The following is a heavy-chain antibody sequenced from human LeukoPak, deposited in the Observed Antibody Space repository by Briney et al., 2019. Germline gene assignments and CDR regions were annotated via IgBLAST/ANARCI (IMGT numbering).Heavy chain of an antibody. V-gene: IGHV4-59*01. CDR1: GGSISSYY. CDR3: AREVIAAAGLNWFDP. Sequence: SETLSLTCTVSGGSISSYYWSWIRQPPGKGLEWIGYIYYSGSTNYNPSLKSRVTISVDTSKNQFSLKLSSVTAADTAVYYCAREVIAAAGLNWFDPWGQGTLVTVSS. D-gene: IGHD6-13*01. CDR2: IYYSGST. J-gene: IGHJ5*02.